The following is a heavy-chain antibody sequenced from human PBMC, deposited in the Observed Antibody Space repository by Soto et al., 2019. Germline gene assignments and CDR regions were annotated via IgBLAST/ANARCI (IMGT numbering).Heavy chain of an antibody. D-gene: IGHD6-13*01. CDR1: GGSFSGYY. V-gene: IGHV4-34*01. CDR2: INHSGST. J-gene: IGHJ6*02. Sequence: SETLSLTGAVYGGSFSGYYWSWIRQPRGKGLEWIGEINHSGSTNYNPSLKSRVTISVDTSKNQFSLKLSSVTAADTAVYYCARAPLFLGSSWPTDRGYYYYGMDVWGQGTTVTVSS. CDR3: ARAPLFLGSSWPTDRGYYYYGMDV.